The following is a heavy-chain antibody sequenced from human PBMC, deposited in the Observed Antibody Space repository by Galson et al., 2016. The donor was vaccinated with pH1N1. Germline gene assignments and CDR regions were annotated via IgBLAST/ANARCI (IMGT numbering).Heavy chain of an antibody. CDR3: ARGGGSHVSPCDY. CDR1: GGTFTIYA. V-gene: IGHV1-46*03. Sequence: SVKVSCKASGGTFTIYAINWVRQAPGQGLEWLGLVSPAGGITTYAQKLHGRVTMTRDTSTTAVYMELSSLRSNDTAVYYCARGGGSHVSPCDYWGQGTLVTVSS. J-gene: IGHJ4*02. CDR2: VSPAGGIT.